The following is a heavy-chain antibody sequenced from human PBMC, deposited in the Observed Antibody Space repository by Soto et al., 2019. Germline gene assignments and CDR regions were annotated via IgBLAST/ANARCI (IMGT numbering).Heavy chain of an antibody. CDR3: AKAMRDSSSQTRPYYYYYGMDV. J-gene: IGHJ6*02. V-gene: IGHV4-31*03. CDR1: GGSIRGADYY. D-gene: IGHD6-13*01. Sequence: PSETLSLTCTVSGGSIRGADYYWSWIRQHPGKGLEWIGYIYYTGSTYYNPSLKSRVTISGDTSKNQFSLRLSSVTAADTAVYYCAKAMRDSSSQTRPYYYYYGMDVWGQGTTVTV. CDR2: IYYTGST.